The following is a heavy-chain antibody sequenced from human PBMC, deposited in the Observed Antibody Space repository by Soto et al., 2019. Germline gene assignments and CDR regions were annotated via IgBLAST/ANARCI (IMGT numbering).Heavy chain of an antibody. CDR2: ISCSGGTT. J-gene: IGHJ4*02. V-gene: IGHV3-23*01. D-gene: IGHD6-25*01. Sequence: EVQLLESGGGLVQPGRSLRLSCAASGFTFSNYAMSWVRQAPGQGLDWVSAISCSGGTTYYADSVKGRFTISRDNSKNTMFLQMNSLRAEDAAVYYCAKFFVETGSNSGWPWSFHYWGQGTLVTVSS. CDR1: GFTFSNYA. CDR3: AKFFVETGSNSGWPWSFHY.